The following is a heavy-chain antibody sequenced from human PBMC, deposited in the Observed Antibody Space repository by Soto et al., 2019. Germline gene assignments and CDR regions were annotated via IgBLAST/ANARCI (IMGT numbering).Heavy chain of an antibody. J-gene: IGHJ4*02. V-gene: IGHV4-39*01. Sequence: QLQLQESGPGLVKPSETLSLTCTVSGGSISSSSYYWGWIRQPPGKGLEWIGSIYYSGSTYYNPSLKSRVTISVDTSKNQFSLKLSSVTAADTAVYYCAGGVGYCSSTSCYLTYWGQGTLVTVSS. CDR1: GGSISSSSYY. CDR3: AGGVGYCSSTSCYLTY. D-gene: IGHD2-2*03. CDR2: IYYSGST.